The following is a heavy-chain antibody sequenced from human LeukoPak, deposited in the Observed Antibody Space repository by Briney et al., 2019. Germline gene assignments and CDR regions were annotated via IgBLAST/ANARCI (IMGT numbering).Heavy chain of an antibody. Sequence: PGGSLRLSCQASGFTFSNYAMSWVRQAPGKGLEWVSAISGSGGSTYYADSVKGRFTISRDNSKNTLYLQMNSLRAEDTAVYYCAKDGGIQLWLRYYYGMDVWGQGTTVTVSS. V-gene: IGHV3-23*01. D-gene: IGHD5-18*01. CDR3: AKDGGIQLWLRYYYGMDV. J-gene: IGHJ6*02. CDR2: ISGSGGST. CDR1: GFTFSNYA.